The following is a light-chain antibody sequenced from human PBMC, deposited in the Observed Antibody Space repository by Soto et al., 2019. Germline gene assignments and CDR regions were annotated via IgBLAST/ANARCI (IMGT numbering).Light chain of an antibody. Sequence: DIQMTQSPSSLSASVGDRVTITCRASQSIRNDLGWYQQKSGKAPKRLIYAASTLQTGVTSRFSGSGSGREFTLAISRLQPEDFATYYCLHQNSYRALSFGGGTKVE. J-gene: IGKJ4*01. CDR2: AAS. V-gene: IGKV1-17*01. CDR1: QSIRND. CDR3: LHQNSYRALS.